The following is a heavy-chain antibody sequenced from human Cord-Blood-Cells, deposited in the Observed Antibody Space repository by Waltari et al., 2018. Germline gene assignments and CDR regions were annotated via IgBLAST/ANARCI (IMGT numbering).Heavy chain of an antibody. Sequence: QVQLVQSGAEVKKPGSSVKVSCKASGGTFSRYAISWVRQAPGQGLEWMGGIIPIFGTANYAQKFQGRVTITADKSTSTAYMELSSLRSEDTAVYYCARVSDYYGSGSYYYYYYGMDVWGQGTTVTVSS. CDR3: ARVSDYYGSGSYYYYYYGMDV. CDR1: GGTFSRYA. D-gene: IGHD3-10*01. J-gene: IGHJ6*02. V-gene: IGHV1-69*06. CDR2: IIPIFGTA.